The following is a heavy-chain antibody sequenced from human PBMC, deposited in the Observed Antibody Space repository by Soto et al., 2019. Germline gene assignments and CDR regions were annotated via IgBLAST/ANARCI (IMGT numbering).Heavy chain of an antibody. V-gene: IGHV2-26*01. CDR1: GFSLRNARMG. CDR2: ILSSDDK. J-gene: IGHJ6*03. Sequence: QVTLKESGPVLVKPTETLTLTCTASGFSLRNARMGVSWLRQPPGKALEWLSHILSSDDKSYNTSLKGRLDRSQDTSTSQVVLTMTNMDPVDTATSFCARMIAVNYYYYYVDVWGEGTTVTVSS. D-gene: IGHD3-22*01. CDR3: ARMIAVNYYYYYVDV.